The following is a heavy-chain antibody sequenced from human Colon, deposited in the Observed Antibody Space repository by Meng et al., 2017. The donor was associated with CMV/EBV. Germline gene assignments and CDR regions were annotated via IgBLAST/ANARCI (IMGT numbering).Heavy chain of an antibody. CDR3: ARAGAAVTTHFDL. Sequence: QVQFVHSGAELQKPGASVKVSCKASGYKFGIYGITWVRQVPGQGLEWVGWISAENGNTNYAQKFQGRVTVTTDTSTKTAYMELRGLKSDDSAVYYCARAGAAVTTHFDLWGQGTLVTVSS. V-gene: IGHV1-18*01. D-gene: IGHD4-17*01. CDR2: ISAENGNT. J-gene: IGHJ4*02. CDR1: GYKFGIYG.